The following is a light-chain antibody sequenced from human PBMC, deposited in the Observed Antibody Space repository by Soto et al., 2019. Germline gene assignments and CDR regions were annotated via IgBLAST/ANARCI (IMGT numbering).Light chain of an antibody. CDR2: DAA. J-gene: IGKJ1*01. CDR1: QSVSSN. Sequence: LEMTKSQATLSVSPGERATFSCRARQSVSSNLAWYQQKPGPAPRLLIDDAANRATGIPARFSGSGSGTDFTITISSLETEDVAVYCCQQYNNWRTFGQGTKVDIK. CDR3: QQYNNWRT. V-gene: IGKV3D-15*01.